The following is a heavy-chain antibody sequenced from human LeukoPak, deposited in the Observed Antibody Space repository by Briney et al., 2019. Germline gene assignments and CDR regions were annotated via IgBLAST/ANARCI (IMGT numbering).Heavy chain of an antibody. D-gene: IGHD3-16*01. J-gene: IGHJ5*02. CDR2: MNPNSGNT. V-gene: IGHV1-8*02. CDR1: GYTFTSYG. Sequence: ASVNVSCKASGYTFTSYGISCVRQATGQVLEWMGWMNPNSGNTGYAQKFQGRVTMTRNTSISTAYMELSSLRSEGTAVYYCARDNTFWFDPWGQGTLVTVSS. CDR3: ARDNTFWFDP.